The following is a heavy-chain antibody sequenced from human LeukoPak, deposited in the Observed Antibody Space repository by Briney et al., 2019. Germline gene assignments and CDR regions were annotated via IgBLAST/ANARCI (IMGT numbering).Heavy chain of an antibody. CDR1: GGSISSYY. Sequence: SETLSLTCTVAGGSISSYYWSWVRQPAGKGLEWLGRIYTSGSTNYNPSLKSRVTMSVDTSKNQFSLKLSSVTAADTAVYYCARDRVTGTETYWYFDLWGRGTLVTVSS. D-gene: IGHD1-20*01. CDR2: IYTSGST. CDR3: ARDRVTGTETYWYFDL. J-gene: IGHJ2*01. V-gene: IGHV4-4*07.